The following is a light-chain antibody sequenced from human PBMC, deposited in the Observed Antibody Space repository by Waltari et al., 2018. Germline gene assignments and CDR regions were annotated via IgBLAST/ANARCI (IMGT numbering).Light chain of an antibody. CDR3: QQYYSTPYT. J-gene: IGKJ2*01. V-gene: IGKV4-1*01. CDR2: WAS. CDR1: RSVLYNSNNQNY. Sequence: EIVMTQSPDSLAVSLGERAAINCKSSRSVLYNSNNQNYLAWYQQKPRQPPKLLINWASSRESGVPGRFSGSGSGTDFTLTISSLQAEDVAVYYCQQYYSTPYTFGQGTKLEIK.